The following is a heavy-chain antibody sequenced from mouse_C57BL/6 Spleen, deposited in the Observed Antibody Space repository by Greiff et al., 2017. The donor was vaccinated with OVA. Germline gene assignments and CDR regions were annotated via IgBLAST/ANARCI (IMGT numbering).Heavy chain of an antibody. Sequence: EVHLVESEGGLVQPGSSMKLSCTASGFTFSDYYMAWVRQVPEKGLEWVANINYDGSSTYYLDSLKSRFIISRDNAKNILYLQMSSLKSEDTATYYCAREGRDGYYWAMDYWGQGTSVTVSS. CDR1: GFTFSDYY. CDR2: INYDGSST. V-gene: IGHV5-16*01. J-gene: IGHJ4*01. CDR3: AREGRDGYYWAMDY. D-gene: IGHD2-3*01.